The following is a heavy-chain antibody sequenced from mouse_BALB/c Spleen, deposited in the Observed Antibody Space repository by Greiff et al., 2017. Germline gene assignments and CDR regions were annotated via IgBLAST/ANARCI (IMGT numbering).Heavy chain of an antibody. CDR1: GYSITSDYA. J-gene: IGHJ2*01. D-gene: IGHD1-1*01. Sequence: VQLKESGPGLVKPSQSLSLTCTVTGYSITSDYAWNWIRQFPGNKLEWMGYISYSGSTSYNPSLKSRISITRDTSKNQFFLQLNSVTTEDTATYYCARDGSSYYWGQGTTLTVSS. CDR2: ISYSGST. V-gene: IGHV3-2*02. CDR3: ARDGSSYY.